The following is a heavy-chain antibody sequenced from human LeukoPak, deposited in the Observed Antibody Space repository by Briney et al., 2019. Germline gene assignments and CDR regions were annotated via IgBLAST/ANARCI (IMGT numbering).Heavy chain of an antibody. CDR3: ARDGASHPSIYYFDY. D-gene: IGHD4-17*01. Sequence: GGSLRLSCAAPGVTFSSDEMNWVRQAPGKGLEWVSYISRGGGGIFYADSVKGRFTISRDNAKNSLHLQMNSLRAEDTAVYYCARDGASHPSIYYFDYWGQGTLVTVSS. J-gene: IGHJ4*02. CDR2: ISRGGGGI. V-gene: IGHV3-48*03. CDR1: GVTFSSDE.